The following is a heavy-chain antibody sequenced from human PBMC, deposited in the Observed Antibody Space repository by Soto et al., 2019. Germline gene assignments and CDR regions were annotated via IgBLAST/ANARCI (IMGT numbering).Heavy chain of an antibody. CDR1: GFTFSSYS. D-gene: IGHD3-3*02. CDR3: ARDHLRYKWFDP. Sequence: GGSLRLSCAASGFTFSSYSINWVRQAPWKGLEWVSSISSSSIYIYYADSVKGRFTISRDNAKNSLYLQMNSLRAEDTAVYYCARDHLRYKWFDPWGQGTLVTVSS. CDR2: ISSSSIYI. J-gene: IGHJ5*02. V-gene: IGHV3-21*01.